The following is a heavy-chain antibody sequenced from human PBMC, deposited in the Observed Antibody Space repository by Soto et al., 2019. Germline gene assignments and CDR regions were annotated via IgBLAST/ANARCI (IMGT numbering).Heavy chain of an antibody. CDR3: AKNGQPPYYYYGLDV. V-gene: IGHV1-18*01. CDR2: ISGYNGDT. CDR1: GYTLSRYG. Sequence: QGQLVQSGGEVKKPGASVKVSCKASGYTLSRYGISWVRQAPGQGLEWMGWISGYNGDTNYAQKFQGRVTMTIDTSTTTAYMELRSLTSDDTAVYYCAKNGQPPYYYYGLDVWGQGTTVTVSS. D-gene: IGHD2-8*01. J-gene: IGHJ6*02.